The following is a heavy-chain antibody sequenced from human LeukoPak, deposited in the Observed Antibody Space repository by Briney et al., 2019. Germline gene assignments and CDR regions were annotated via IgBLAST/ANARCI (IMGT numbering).Heavy chain of an antibody. CDR1: GYSISSGYY. D-gene: IGHD3-10*01. J-gene: IGHJ5*02. CDR2: IYHSGST. CDR3: ARVWGSQRAAMYGSGSSKYSWFDP. Sequence: SETLSLTCTVSGYSISSGYYWGWIQQPPGKRLEWIGSIYHSGSTYYTPSLKSRVTISVDTSKNQFSLKLSSLTAADTAVYYCARVWGSQRAAMYGSGSSKYSWFDPCGQGTLVTVSS. V-gene: IGHV4-38-2*02.